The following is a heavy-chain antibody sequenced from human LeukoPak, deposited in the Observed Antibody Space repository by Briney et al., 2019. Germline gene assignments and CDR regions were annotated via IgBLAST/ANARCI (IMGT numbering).Heavy chain of an antibody. D-gene: IGHD3-3*01. J-gene: IGHJ3*02. CDR3: ARVITIGVDAFDI. CDR2: IYYSGST. CDR1: DDSISDYY. Sequence: SETLSLTCTVSDDSISDYYWGWIRQPPGKGLEWIGSIYYSGSTYYNPSLKSRVTISVDTSKNQFSLKLSSVTAADTAVYYCARVITIGVDAFDIWGQGTMVTVSS. V-gene: IGHV4-39*07.